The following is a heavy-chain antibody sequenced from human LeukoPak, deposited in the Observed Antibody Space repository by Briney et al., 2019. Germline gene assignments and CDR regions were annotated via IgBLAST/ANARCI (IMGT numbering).Heavy chain of an antibody. V-gene: IGHV1-2*02. CDR2: INPSSGGT. Sequence: ASVKVSCKASGYTFTDHYMHWVRQAPGQGLEWMGWINPSSGGTNYAQKFQGRVTMTRDTSISTAYMELSRLRSDDTAVYYCARDVGEYCSSVSCYASDYWGQGTLVTVSS. J-gene: IGHJ4*02. CDR3: ARDVGEYCSSVSCYASDY. D-gene: IGHD2-2*01. CDR1: GYTFTDHY.